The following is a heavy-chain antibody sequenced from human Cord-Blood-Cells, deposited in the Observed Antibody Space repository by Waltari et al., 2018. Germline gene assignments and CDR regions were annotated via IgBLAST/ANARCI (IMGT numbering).Heavy chain of an antibody. CDR2: MNPNSVNT. V-gene: IGHV1-8*03. CDR1: GYTFTRYD. J-gene: IGHJ5*02. CDR3: ARAAKGSSWYWFDP. D-gene: IGHD6-13*01. Sequence: QVQLVQSGAEVKKPGASVKVSCKASGYTFTRYDINWVRQATGQGLEWMGWMNPNSVNTGYAQKCQGIVTITRNTTISTAYMELSSLRSEDTAVYYCARAAKGSSWYWFDPWGQGTLVTVSS.